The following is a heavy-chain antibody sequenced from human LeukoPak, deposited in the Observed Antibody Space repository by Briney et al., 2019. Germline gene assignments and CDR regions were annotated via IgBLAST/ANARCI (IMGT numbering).Heavy chain of an antibody. CDR3: GKGPSSSCHAALDS. V-gene: IGHV3-23*01. J-gene: IGHJ4*02. CDR1: GFTFSSYS. D-gene: IGHD2-2*01. CDR2: ICADDGNT. Sequence: PGGSLRLSCAASGFTFSSYSMSWVRQAPGTGLEWVSVICADDGNTYYAESVKGRFTISRDNSKNMLFLQMDSLRADDTAEYYCGKGPSSSCHAALDSWGQGTLVTVSS.